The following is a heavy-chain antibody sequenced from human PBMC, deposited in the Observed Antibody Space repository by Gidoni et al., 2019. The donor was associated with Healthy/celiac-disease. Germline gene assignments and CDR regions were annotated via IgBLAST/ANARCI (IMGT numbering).Heavy chain of an antibody. CDR3: ARDSQYGSGSYEDYYYYGMDV. CDR2: ISSSSSYI. D-gene: IGHD3-10*01. Sequence: EVQLVASGGGLVKPGWSLSLSCPASVFTFSSHSLHWVRQAPGKGLERVSSISSSSSYIYYADSVKGRFTISRDNAKNSLYLQMNSLRAEDTAVYYCARDSQYGSGSYEDYYYYGMDVWGQGTTVTVSS. CDR1: VFTFSSHS. J-gene: IGHJ6*02. V-gene: IGHV3-21*01.